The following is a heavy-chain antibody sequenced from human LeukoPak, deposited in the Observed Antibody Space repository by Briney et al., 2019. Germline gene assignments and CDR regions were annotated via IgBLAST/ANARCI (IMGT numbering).Heavy chain of an antibody. CDR2: MYHSGST. CDR3: ARRSRGYSYVFWFDP. D-gene: IGHD5-18*01. J-gene: IGHJ5*02. V-gene: IGHV4-38-2*02. CDR1: GYSISSAYY. Sequence: SQTLSLTCSVSGYSISSAYYWGWIRQPPGKGLEWIGTMYHSGSTNYNPSLKSRVTISVDTSKNQFSLKLSSVTAADTAVYYCARRSRGYSYVFWFDPWGQGTLVTVSS.